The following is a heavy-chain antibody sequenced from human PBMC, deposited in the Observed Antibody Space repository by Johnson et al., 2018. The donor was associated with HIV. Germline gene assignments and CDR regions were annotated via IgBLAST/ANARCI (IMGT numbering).Heavy chain of an antibody. CDR2: IYSGGST. Sequence: AAGGVTVSSNYMSWVRQAPGKGLEWVSVIYSGGSTYYADSVKGRFTISRDNSKNTLYLQMNSLRVEDTAVYYCARFEYSSSSDPVEDEVNAFDIWGQGTMVTVSS. CDR3: ARFEYSSSSDPVEDEVNAFDI. V-gene: IGHV3-66*02. CDR1: GVTVSSNY. J-gene: IGHJ3*02. D-gene: IGHD6-6*01.